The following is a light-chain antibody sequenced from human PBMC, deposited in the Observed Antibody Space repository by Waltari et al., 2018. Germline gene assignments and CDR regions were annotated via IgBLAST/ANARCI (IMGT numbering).Light chain of an antibody. CDR3: CSYAGSYTWV. CDR2: DVN. V-gene: IGLV2-11*01. J-gene: IGLJ3*02. CDR1: SSDVGGYTY. Sequence: QSALTQPRSVSGSPGQSVTISCTGTSSDVGGYTYFSWYQQHPGKAPKLMIYDVNKRPSGVPDRFSGSKSGNTASLTISGLQTEDEADYYCCSYAGSYTWVFGGGTKLTVL.